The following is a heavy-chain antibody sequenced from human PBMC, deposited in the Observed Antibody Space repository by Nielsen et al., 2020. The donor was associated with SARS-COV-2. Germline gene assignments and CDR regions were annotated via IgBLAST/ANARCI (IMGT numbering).Heavy chain of an antibody. CDR2: IVIGTGKT. V-gene: IGHV1-58*01. Sequence: SVKVSRKASGFTFSTSAVQWVRQARGQRLEWIGWIVIGTGKTNYGQKFQGRVTITRDVSSGTAYLELSGLRSGYTAVYYCAADPGLQFYSWGQGTLVTVSS. D-gene: IGHD4-11*01. CDR1: GFTFSTSA. J-gene: IGHJ5*01. CDR3: AADPGLQFYS.